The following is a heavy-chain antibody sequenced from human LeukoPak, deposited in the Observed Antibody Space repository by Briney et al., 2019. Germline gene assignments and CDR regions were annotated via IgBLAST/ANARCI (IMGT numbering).Heavy chain of an antibody. V-gene: IGHV4-59*08. D-gene: IGHD6-13*01. CDR3: ARNIAAAGLVH. CDR1: GGSISSYY. J-gene: IGHJ4*02. Sequence: SETLSLTCTVSGGSISSYYWSWIRQPPGKGLEWIGYIYYSGSTNYNPSLKSRVTISVDTSKNQFSLKLSSVTAADTAVYYCARNIAAAGLVHWGQGTLVTVSS. CDR2: IYYSGST.